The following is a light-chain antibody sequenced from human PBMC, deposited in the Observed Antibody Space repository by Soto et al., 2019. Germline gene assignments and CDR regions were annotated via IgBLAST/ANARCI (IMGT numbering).Light chain of an antibody. CDR1: QSVSSY. V-gene: IGKV3-11*01. Sequence: EIVLTQSPATLSLSPGERATLSCRASQSVSSYLAWYQQKPGQAPRLLIYDASNRATGIPARFSGSGSGTDFTLPISSLEPEDFAVYYCQQPTLLTFGGGNKVEIK. J-gene: IGKJ4*01. CDR2: DAS. CDR3: QQPTLLT.